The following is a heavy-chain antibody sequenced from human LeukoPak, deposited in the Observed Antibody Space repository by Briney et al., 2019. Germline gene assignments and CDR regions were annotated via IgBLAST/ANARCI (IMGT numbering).Heavy chain of an antibody. V-gene: IGHV1-8*01. CDR3: ATRSSHLGVVTYYNWFDP. CDR2: MNPNSGNT. J-gene: IGHJ5*02. D-gene: IGHD2-15*01. CDR1: GYTFTSYD. Sequence: GASVKVSCKASGYTFTSYDINWVRQATGQGLEWMGWMNPNSGNTGYAQKFQGRVTMTEDTSTDTAYMELSSLRSEDTAVYYCATRSSHLGVVTYYNWFDPWGQGTLVTVSS.